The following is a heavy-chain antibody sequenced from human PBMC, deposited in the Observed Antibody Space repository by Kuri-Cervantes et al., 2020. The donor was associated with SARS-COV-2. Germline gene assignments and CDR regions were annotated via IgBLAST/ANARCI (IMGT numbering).Heavy chain of an antibody. V-gene: IGHV4-38-2*01. CDR3: AYSIAATSRWFGP. J-gene: IGHJ5*02. D-gene: IGHD6-13*01. CDR2: IYHSGST. Sequence: GSLRLSCAVSGYSISSGYYWGWIRQPPGKGLEWIGSIYHSGSTYYNPSLKSRVTISVDTSKNQFSLKLSSVTAADTAVYYCAYSIAATSRWFGPWGQGTLVTVSS. CDR1: GYSISSGYY.